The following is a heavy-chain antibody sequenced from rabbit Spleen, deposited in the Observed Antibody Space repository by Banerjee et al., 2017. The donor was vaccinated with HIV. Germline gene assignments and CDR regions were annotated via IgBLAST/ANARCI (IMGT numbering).Heavy chain of an antibody. CDR1: GFYFSDRDV. CDR2: INTDTGKA. CDR3: ARDLGSVVAWNFKL. V-gene: IGHV1S45*01. D-gene: IGHD1-1*01. Sequence: QEQLVESGGGLVKPEGSLKLTCKASGFYFSDRDVMCWVRQAPGKGLQWIACINTDTGKAVYAAWAKGRFPNSRTSASTVTLQMTSLTAADTATHCCARDLGSVVAWNFKLWGPGTLVTVS. J-gene: IGHJ4*01.